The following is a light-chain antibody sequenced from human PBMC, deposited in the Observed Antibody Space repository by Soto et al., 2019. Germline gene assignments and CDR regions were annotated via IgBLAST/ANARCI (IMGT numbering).Light chain of an antibody. CDR3: QQFDDSVT. Sequence: EIVLTQSPGTLSLSPGERATLSCRASQSVDSKYLAWYQQKPGQAPRILIFAASSRATGIPDRFSGSGSGTDFTLTISRLEPGDSAVYYCQQFDDSVTFGQGTRLEIK. V-gene: IGKV3-20*01. CDR2: AAS. CDR1: QSVDSKY. J-gene: IGKJ5*01.